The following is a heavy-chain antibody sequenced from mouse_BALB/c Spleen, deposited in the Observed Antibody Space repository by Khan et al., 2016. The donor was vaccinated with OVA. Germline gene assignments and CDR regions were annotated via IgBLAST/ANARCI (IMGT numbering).Heavy chain of an antibody. CDR1: GYTFTNYV. V-gene: IGHV1S136*01. D-gene: IGHD4-1*01. CDR3: AREASSWDFSFPY. J-gene: IGHJ3*01. CDR2: INPYNAGT. Sequence: VQLQQSGPELVEPGASVKMSCKASGYTFTNYVMHWVKQKPGQGLEWIGYINPYNAGTRYNEKFKGKATLTSDISSTTAYMELSSLTSWDSAVYYCAREASSWDFSFPYWGQGTLVTVSA.